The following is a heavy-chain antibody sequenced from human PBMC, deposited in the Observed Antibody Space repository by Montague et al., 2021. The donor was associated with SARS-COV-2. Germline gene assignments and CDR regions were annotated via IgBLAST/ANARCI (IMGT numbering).Heavy chain of an antibody. CDR3: ASLGDGTVPSTILGVGPNYSYYWMDA. Sequence: SETLSLTCAVHGGFFSTYSWNSIRQPLGKGLERTGEINHGVSTNYNRSLKRRVTLSADTSKNQFSLRLTSLTAADTVAYHCASLGDGTVPSTILGVGPNYSYYWMDAWGKGTTVTVSS. V-gene: IGHV4-34*01. D-gene: IGHD3-10*01. CDR2: INHGVST. J-gene: IGHJ6*04. CDR1: GGFFSTYS.